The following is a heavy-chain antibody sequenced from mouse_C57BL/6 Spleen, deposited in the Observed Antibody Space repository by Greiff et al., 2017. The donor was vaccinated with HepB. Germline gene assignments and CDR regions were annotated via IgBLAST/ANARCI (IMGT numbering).Heavy chain of an antibody. V-gene: IGHV2-5*01. Sequence: VKLVESGPGLVQPSQSLSITCTVSGFSLTSYGVHWVRQSPGKGLEWLGVIWRGGSTDYNAAFMSRLSITKDNSKSQVFFKMNSLQADDTAIYYCAKHDGYYGYFDVWGTGTTVTVSS. CDR3: AKHDGYYGYFDV. CDR2: IWRGGST. J-gene: IGHJ1*03. D-gene: IGHD2-3*01. CDR1: GFSLTSYG.